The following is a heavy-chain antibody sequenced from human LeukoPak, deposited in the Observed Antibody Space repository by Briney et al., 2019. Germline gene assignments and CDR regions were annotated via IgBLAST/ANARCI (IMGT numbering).Heavy chain of an antibody. J-gene: IGHJ4*02. D-gene: IGHD1-1*01. CDR1: GFTFSSYA. V-gene: IGHV3-23*01. Sequence: HAGGSLRLSCAASGFTFSSYAMSWVRQAPGKGLEWVSVISGSGRNTYYADSVKGRFTISRDNSKNTLYLQMNSLRAEDTAVYYCARAPCGTDGYWGQGTLVTVSS. CDR3: ARAPCGTDGY. CDR2: ISGSGRNT.